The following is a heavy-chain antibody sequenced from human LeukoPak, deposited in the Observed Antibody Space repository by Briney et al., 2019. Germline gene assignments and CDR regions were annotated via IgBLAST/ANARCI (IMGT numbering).Heavy chain of an antibody. CDR3: ARYGSERGYFDY. J-gene: IGHJ4*02. CDR2: INHSGST. CDR1: GGSFSGYY. Sequence: SETLSLTCAVYGGSFSGYYWSWIRQPPGKGLEWTGEINHSGSTNYNPSLKSRVTISVDTSKNQFSLKLSSVTTADTAVYYCARYGSERGYFDYWGQGTLVTVSS. D-gene: IGHD1-26*01. V-gene: IGHV4-34*01.